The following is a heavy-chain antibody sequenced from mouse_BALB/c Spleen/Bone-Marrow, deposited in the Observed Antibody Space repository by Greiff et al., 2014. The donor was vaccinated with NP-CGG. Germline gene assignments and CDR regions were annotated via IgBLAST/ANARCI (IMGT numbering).Heavy chain of an antibody. CDR3: TRDAMDY. CDR2: IDPSDSYT. V-gene: IGHV1S127*01. Sequence: VQLQQSGAELVKPGASVKMSCKASGYTFTSYWMHWVRQRPGQGLEWIGVIDPSDSYTSYIQKFKGKATLTVDTSSSTAYMQLSSLTSEDSAVYYCTRDAMDYWGQGTSVTGSS. CDR1: GYTFTSYW. J-gene: IGHJ4*01.